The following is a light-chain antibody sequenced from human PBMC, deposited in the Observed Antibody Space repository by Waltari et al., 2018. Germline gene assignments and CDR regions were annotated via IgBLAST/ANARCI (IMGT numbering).Light chain of an antibody. CDR3: NSYTGSSSWV. V-gene: IGLV2-14*01. Sequence: QSALTQPASVSGSPGQSITISCYGTSSDVGFYNYVSWYQQHPGKAPKLMIYDVSQRPSGVSDRFSGSKSGNTASLTSSGLQAEDEADYYCNSYTGSSSWVFGGGTKVTVL. J-gene: IGLJ3*02. CDR1: SSDVGFYNY. CDR2: DVS.